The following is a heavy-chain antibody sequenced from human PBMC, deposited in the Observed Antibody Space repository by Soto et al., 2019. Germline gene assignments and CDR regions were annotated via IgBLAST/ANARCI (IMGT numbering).Heavy chain of an antibody. Sequence: ASVKVSGKASGCTFTGYYMHWVRQAPGQGLEWMGWINPNSGGTNYAQKFQGRVTMTRDTSISTAYMELSRLRSDDTAVYYCARVDYSNYVPYYGMDVWGQGTTVTVS. J-gene: IGHJ6*02. CDR2: INPNSGGT. V-gene: IGHV1-2*02. CDR3: ARVDYSNYVPYYGMDV. CDR1: GCTFTGYY. D-gene: IGHD4-4*01.